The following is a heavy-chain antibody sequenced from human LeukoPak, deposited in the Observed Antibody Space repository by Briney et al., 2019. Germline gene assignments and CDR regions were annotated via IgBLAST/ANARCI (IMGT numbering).Heavy chain of an antibody. V-gene: IGHV3-53*01. CDR1: GFTVSAHY. Sequence: PGESLRLSCAVSGFTVSAHYMSWVRQAPGKGLECVSFLYTGGDTYYADSVKGRFTISRDNSKNTLYLQMNSLRAEDTAIYYCAKDYSTSWWFHYWGQGTLVTVSS. D-gene: IGHD6-13*01. CDR3: AKDYSTSWWFHY. CDR2: LYTGGDT. J-gene: IGHJ4*02.